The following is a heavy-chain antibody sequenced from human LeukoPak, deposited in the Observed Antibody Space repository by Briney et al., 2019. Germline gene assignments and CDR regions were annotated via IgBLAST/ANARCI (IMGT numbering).Heavy chain of an antibody. Sequence: KPSETLSLXCAVYGGSFSGYYWSWIRQPPGKGLEWIGEINHSGSTNYNPSLKSRVTISVDTSKNQFSLKLSSVTAADTAVYYCARGLHYYGSGSYCDYWGQGTLVTVSS. J-gene: IGHJ4*02. V-gene: IGHV4-34*01. D-gene: IGHD3-10*01. CDR3: ARGLHYYGSGSYCDY. CDR1: GGSFSGYY. CDR2: INHSGST.